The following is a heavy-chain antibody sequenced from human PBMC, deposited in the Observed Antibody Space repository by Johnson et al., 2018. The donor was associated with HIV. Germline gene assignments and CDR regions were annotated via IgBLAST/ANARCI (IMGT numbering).Heavy chain of an antibody. CDR1: GFTFSDYY. CDR2: ISSSGSTR. J-gene: IGHJ3*02. V-gene: IGHV3-11*04. Sequence: QVQLVESGGGLVKPGGSLRLSCAASGFTFSDYYMSWIRQAPRKGLEWVSYISSSGSTRYYADSVKGRFTISTDNAKISLYLQMHSLRAEDTALYYCARGGGDGGGDCFLGAFDIWGQGTMVTVSS. CDR3: ARGGGDGGGDCFLGAFDI. D-gene: IGHD2-21*01.